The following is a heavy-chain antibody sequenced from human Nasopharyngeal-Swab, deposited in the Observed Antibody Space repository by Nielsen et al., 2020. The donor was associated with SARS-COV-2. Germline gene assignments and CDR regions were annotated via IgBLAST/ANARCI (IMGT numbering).Heavy chain of an antibody. V-gene: IGHV3-7*01. CDR3: AREVRRSYWPAFDI. Sequence: GEFLMISCAASGFTFSSYWMRWVRPAPGRGLEWVANIKQDGSEKYYVDFVKGRFTISRDNAKNSLYLQMNSLTAEDTAVYFCAREVRRSYWPAFDIWGQGTMVTVSS. CDR1: GFTFSSYW. D-gene: IGHD1-26*01. J-gene: IGHJ3*02. CDR2: IKQDGSEK.